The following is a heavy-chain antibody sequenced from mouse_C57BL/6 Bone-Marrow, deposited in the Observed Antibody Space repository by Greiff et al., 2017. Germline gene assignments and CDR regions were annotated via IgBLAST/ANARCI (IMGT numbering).Heavy chain of an antibody. D-gene: IGHD1-1*01. Sequence: EVQLQESGAELVKPGASVKLSCTASGFNINDYYIHWVKQRTEQGLEWIGRIDPEDGETKYAPKFQDKATITADTSSNTAYLQLSSLTSEDTAVDYCTRSVICYGNNVWGQGTTLTVAS. J-gene: IGHJ2*01. CDR3: TRSVICYGNNV. CDR2: IDPEDGET. CDR1: GFNINDYY. V-gene: IGHV14-2*01.